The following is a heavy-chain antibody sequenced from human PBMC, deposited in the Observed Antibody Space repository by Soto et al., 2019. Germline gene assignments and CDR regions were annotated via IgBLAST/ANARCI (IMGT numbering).Heavy chain of an antibody. D-gene: IGHD6-19*01. CDR1: GFTFSSYA. J-gene: IGHJ4*02. V-gene: IGHV3-23*01. CDR2: ISGSADST. Sequence: EVQLLESGGGLVQPGGSLRLSCAASGFTFSSYAMSWVRQAPGKGLECVSGISGSADSTYYADSVKGRFTISRDNSKNTLYLQMNSLGAEDTAVYYCAKTVPGTKYWGQGTLVTVSS. CDR3: AKTVPGTKY.